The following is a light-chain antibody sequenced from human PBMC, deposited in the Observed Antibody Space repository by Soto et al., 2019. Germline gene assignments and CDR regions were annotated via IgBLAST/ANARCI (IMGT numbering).Light chain of an antibody. CDR1: QSISSY. Sequence: DIQMTQSPSSLSASVVDRVTITCLASQSISSYLNWYQQKPGKAPKLLIYAASSLQSGVPSRFSGSGSGTDFTLTISRLEPEDFAVYYCQQYGSSPITFGQGTRLEIK. J-gene: IGKJ5*01. V-gene: IGKV1-39*01. CDR3: QQYGSSPIT. CDR2: AAS.